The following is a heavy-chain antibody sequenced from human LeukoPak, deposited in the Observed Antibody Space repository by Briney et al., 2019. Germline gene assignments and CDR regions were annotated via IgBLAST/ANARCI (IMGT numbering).Heavy chain of an antibody. V-gene: IGHV4-59*02. D-gene: IGHD2-15*01. CDR3: ARDPPEDRWNSFDY. Sequence: SETLSLTCIVSGRSVSGYYWNWIRQSPGRGLEWIGYTHHSGEMKYNPSLQSRVTMSVDSSRNHFYLNLLFLTAADTAIYFCARDPPEDRWNSFDYWGQGALVTVSS. CDR1: GRSVSGYY. J-gene: IGHJ4*02. CDR2: THHSGEM.